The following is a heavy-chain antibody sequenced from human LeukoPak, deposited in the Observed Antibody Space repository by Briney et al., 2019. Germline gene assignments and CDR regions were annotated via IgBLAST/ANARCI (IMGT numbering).Heavy chain of an antibody. J-gene: IGHJ4*02. CDR2: INSDGSST. D-gene: IGHD2-8*01. CDR1: GFTFSSYW. CDR3: ARDPGYCTNGVCYNGYYFDY. Sequence: GGSLRLSCAASGFTFSSYWMHWVRQAPGKGLVWVSRINSDGSSTSYADSVKGRFTISRDSAKNTLYLQMNSLRAEDTAVYYCARDPGYCTNGVCYNGYYFDYWGQGTLVTVSS. V-gene: IGHV3-74*01.